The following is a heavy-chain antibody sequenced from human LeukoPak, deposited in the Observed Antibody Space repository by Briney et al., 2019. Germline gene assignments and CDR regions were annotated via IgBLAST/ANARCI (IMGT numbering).Heavy chain of an antibody. Sequence: PGGSLRLSCAASGFTFSSYSMNWVRQAPGKGLEWVSSISSSSSYIYYADSVKGRFTISRDNAKNSLYLQMNSLRAEDTAVYYCARDSFAPTYYYDSSGYPYYYYYGMDVWGQGTSVTVSS. CDR1: GFTFSSYS. V-gene: IGHV3-21*01. J-gene: IGHJ6*02. CDR2: ISSSSSYI. CDR3: ARDSFAPTYYYDSSGYPYYYYYGMDV. D-gene: IGHD3-22*01.